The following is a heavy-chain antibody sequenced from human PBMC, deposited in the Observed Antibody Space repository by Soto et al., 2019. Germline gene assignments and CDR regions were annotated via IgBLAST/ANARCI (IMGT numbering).Heavy chain of an antibody. D-gene: IGHD5-12*01. Sequence: EVQLVESGGDLVQPGRSLRLSCAASGFTSDDYAMHWVRQAPGKGLEWVSGIAWTGGSTGYADSVKGRFTISRDSAKNSLYLQMNSLRTEDTALYYCAKGKLAATNPSGWGYYMDVWGKGTTVTVSS. CDR3: AKGKLAATNPSGWGYYMDV. CDR2: IAWTGGST. J-gene: IGHJ6*03. CDR1: GFTSDDYA. V-gene: IGHV3-9*02.